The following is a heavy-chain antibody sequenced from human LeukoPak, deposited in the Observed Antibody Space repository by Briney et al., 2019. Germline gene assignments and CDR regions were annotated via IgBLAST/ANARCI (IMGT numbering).Heavy chain of an antibody. V-gene: IGHV3-23*01. CDR3: AKAPSSLRSYYYCMDV. Sequence: PGGSLRLSCAASGFTFSSYAMSWVRQAPGKGLEWVSAISGSGGSTYYADSVKGRFTISRDNSKNTLYLQMNSLRAEDTALYYCAKAPSSLRSYYYCMDVWGKGTTVTVSS. J-gene: IGHJ6*03. CDR1: GFTFSSYA. CDR2: ISGSGGST.